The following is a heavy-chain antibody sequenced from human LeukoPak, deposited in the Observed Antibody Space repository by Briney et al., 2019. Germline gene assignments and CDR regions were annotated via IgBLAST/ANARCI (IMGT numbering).Heavy chain of an antibody. J-gene: IGHJ4*02. V-gene: IGHV3-21*01. CDR2: ISSSSSYI. CDR3: AREIVVVPAAIWVFDY. Sequence: GGSLRLSCAASGITLSSYSMNWVRQVPGKGLEWVSSISSSSSYIYYADSVKGRFTISRDNAKNSLYLQMNSLRAEDTAVYYCAREIVVVPAAIWVFDYWGQGTLVTVSS. CDR1: GITLSSYS. D-gene: IGHD2-2*02.